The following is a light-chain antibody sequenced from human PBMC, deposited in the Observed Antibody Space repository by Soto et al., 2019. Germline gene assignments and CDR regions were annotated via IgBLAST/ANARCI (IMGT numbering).Light chain of an antibody. CDR2: KAS. CDR1: QTISSW. J-gene: IGKJ1*01. CDR3: QQYNSYSEA. V-gene: IGKV1-5*03. Sequence: TERPQTLSPLSRSVGDRVTITCRASQTISSWLAWYQQKPGKAPKLLIYKASTLKSGVPSRFSGSGSGTEFTLTISSLQPDDFATYYCQQYNSYSEAFGQGTKVDIK.